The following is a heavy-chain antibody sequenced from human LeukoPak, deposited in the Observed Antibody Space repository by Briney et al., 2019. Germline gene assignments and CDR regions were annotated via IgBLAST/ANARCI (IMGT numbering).Heavy chain of an antibody. J-gene: IGHJ4*02. Sequence: SETLSLPCTVSGGSMSSYYWSWMRQPPGKGLEWIGYIQYSGSTNYNPSLKSRVTISVDTSKNQFSLKLTSVTAADTAVYYCARSVFTTSSHPYFCDFWGQGTLVTVSS. CDR3: ARSVFTTSSHPYFCDF. CDR1: GGSMSSYY. CDR2: IQYSGST. D-gene: IGHD3-22*01. V-gene: IGHV4-59*01.